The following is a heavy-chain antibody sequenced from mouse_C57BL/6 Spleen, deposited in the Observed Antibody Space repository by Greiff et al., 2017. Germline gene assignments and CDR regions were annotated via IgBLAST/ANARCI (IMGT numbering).Heavy chain of an antibody. CDR1: GYTFTSYW. CDR3: ASRRGDSNDY. CDR2: INPSSGYT. V-gene: IGHV1-7*01. D-gene: IGHD2-5*01. Sequence: LVESGAELAKPGASVKLSCKASGYTFTSYWMHWVKQRPGQGLEWIGYINPSSGYTKYNQKFKDKATLTADKSTSTAYMQLSNLTYEDSAVYYCASRRGDSNDYWGQGTTLTVSS. J-gene: IGHJ2*01.